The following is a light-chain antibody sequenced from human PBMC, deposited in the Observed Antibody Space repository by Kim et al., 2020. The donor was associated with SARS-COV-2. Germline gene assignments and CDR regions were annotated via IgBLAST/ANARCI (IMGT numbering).Light chain of an antibody. CDR1: QSISSN. V-gene: IGKV3-15*01. CDR2: GAS. CDR3: QQYNNWPIT. Sequence: EIVMTQSPATLSVSPGERATLSCRASQSISSNLAWYQQKPGQAPRLPIYGASTRATDIPARFSGSGSGTEFTLTISSLQSEDFAVYYCQQYNNWPITFGQGTRLEIK. J-gene: IGKJ5*01.